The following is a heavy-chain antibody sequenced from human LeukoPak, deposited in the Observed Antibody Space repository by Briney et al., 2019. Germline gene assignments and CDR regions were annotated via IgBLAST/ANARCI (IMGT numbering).Heavy chain of an antibody. J-gene: IGHJ4*02. CDR1: GGSFSGYY. CDR3: ARDGWTVRGARTFDY. D-gene: IGHD3-10*01. CDR2: INHSGST. Sequence: SETLSLTCAVYGGSFSGYYWSWIRQPPGKGLEWIGEINHSGSTNYNPSLKSRVTISVDTSKNQFSLKLSSVTAADTAVYYCARDGWTVRGARTFDYWGQGTLVTVSS. V-gene: IGHV4-34*01.